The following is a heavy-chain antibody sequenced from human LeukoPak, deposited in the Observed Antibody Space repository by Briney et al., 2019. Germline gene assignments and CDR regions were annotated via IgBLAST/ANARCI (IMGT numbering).Heavy chain of an antibody. D-gene: IGHD6-19*01. J-gene: IGHJ6*04. CDR2: INSDGSST. CDR3: AKGGSGWATGGMDV. CDR1: GFTFSSYW. V-gene: IGHV3-74*01. Sequence: PGGSLRLSCAASGFTFSSYWMHWVRQAPGKGLVWVSRINSDGSSTSYADSVKGRFTISRDNSKNTLYLQMNSLRAEDTAVYYCAKGGSGWATGGMDVWGKGTTVTVSS.